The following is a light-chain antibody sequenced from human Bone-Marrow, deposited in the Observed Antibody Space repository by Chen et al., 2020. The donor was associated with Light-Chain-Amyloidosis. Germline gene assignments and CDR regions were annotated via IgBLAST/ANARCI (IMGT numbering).Light chain of an antibody. Sequence: QSALTHPASLPGPPGQSIASPCPGTSSDVGGYNYVSWYQQHPGKAPKLIIYNVSYRPSGVSNRFSGSKSDNTASLTISGLQAEDEADYYCTSYTSSGTLYVFGTGTKVTVL. CDR1: SSDVGGYNY. CDR2: NVS. CDR3: TSYTSSGTLYV. J-gene: IGLJ1*01. V-gene: IGLV2-14*03.